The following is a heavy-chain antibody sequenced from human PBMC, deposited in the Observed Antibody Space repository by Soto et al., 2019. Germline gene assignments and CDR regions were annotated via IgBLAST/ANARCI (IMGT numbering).Heavy chain of an antibody. J-gene: IGHJ3*02. Sequence: ASVKVSCKASGYTFTSYGISWVRQAPGQGLEWMGWISAYNGNTNYAQKLQGRVTMTTDTSTSTAYMELRSLGSDDTAVYYCAQLVQLERRDSAFDIWGQGTMVTVSS. CDR2: ISAYNGNT. V-gene: IGHV1-18*04. CDR3: AQLVQLERRDSAFDI. D-gene: IGHD1-1*01. CDR1: GYTFTSYG.